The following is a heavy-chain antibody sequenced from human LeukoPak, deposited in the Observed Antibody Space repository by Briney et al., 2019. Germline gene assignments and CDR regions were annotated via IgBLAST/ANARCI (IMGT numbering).Heavy chain of an antibody. Sequence: PGGSLRLSCAVSGFIVGNNYMSWVRQAPGKGLEWVSVIYSGGSIYYADSVKGRFTISRDSSKNTLYLQMNSLRAEDTAVYYCARAVDYWGQGTLVTVSS. CDR2: IYSGGSI. J-gene: IGHJ4*02. CDR1: GFIVGNNY. CDR3: ARAVDY. V-gene: IGHV3-66*01.